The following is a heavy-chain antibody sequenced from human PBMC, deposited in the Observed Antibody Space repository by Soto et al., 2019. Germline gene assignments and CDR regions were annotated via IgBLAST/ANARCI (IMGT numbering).Heavy chain of an antibody. CDR1: GYTFTSYY. J-gene: IGHJ4*02. V-gene: IGHV1-46*01. Sequence: ASVKVSCKASGYTFTSYYMHWVRQAPGQGFEWMGIINPSGGSTSYAQKLQGRVTMTTDTSTSTAYMELRSLRSDDTAVYYCARVEYSSGWYGDYWGQGTLVTVSS. CDR2: INPSGGST. D-gene: IGHD6-19*01. CDR3: ARVEYSSGWYGDY.